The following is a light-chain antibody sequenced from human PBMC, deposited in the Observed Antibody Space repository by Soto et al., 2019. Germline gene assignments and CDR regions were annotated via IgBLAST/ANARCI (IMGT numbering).Light chain of an antibody. CDR1: SSNIGAGYD. CDR2: GNN. J-gene: IGLJ2*01. CDR3: QSYDSGLGGPHVI. Sequence: QPVLTQPPSVSGAPGQRVTISCTGSSSNIGAGYDVHWYQQLPGTTPKFLIYGNNNRPSGVPDRFSGSKSGISASLAITGLQAEDEADYYCQSYDSGLGGPHVIFGGGTKVTVL. V-gene: IGLV1-40*01.